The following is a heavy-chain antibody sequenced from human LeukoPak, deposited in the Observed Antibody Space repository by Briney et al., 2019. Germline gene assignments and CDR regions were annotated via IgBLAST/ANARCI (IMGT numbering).Heavy chain of an antibody. J-gene: IGHJ4*02. D-gene: IGHD2-15*01. V-gene: IGHV4-61*02. Sequence: SETLSLTCTVSGGSISSGSYYWSWIRQPAGKGLEWVGRIYTSGSTNYNPSLKSRVTISVDTSKNQFSLKLSSVTAADTAVYYCARGAMGCSGGSCYFRDLDYWGQGTLVTVSS. CDR3: ARGAMGCSGGSCYFRDLDY. CDR2: IYTSGST. CDR1: GGSISSGSYY.